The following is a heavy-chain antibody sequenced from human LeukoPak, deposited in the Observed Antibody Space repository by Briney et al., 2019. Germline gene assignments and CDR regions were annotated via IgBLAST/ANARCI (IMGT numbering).Heavy chain of an antibody. V-gene: IGHV3-30*02. D-gene: IGHD2-2*01. Sequence: PGGSLRLSCAASGFTFSSYGMHWVRQAPGKGLEWVAFIRYDGSNKYYADSVKGRFTISRDNSKNTLYLQMNSLRAEDTAVYYCAKEPSPPPYCSSTSCYDGWGQGTLVTVSS. CDR1: GFTFSSYG. J-gene: IGHJ4*02. CDR2: IRYDGSNK. CDR3: AKEPSPPPYCSSTSCYDG.